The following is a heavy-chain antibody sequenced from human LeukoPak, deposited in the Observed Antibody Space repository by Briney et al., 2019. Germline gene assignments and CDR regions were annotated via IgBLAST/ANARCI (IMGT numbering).Heavy chain of an antibody. J-gene: IGHJ4*02. V-gene: IGHV4-4*02. CDR1: GGFVISTNW. D-gene: IGHD3-3*01. CDR3: AREGGFYRPLDY. CDR2: VHLDGRT. Sequence: PSETLSLTCGVSGGFVISTNWWTWVRQPPGKGLEWIGEVHLDGRTNYNPSLESRLTISVDLSENHVSLKLTSVTAADTAVYYCAREGGFYRPLDYSGQGTLVTVSS.